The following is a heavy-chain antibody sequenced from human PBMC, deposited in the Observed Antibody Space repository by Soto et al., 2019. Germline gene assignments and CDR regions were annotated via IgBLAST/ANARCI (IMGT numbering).Heavy chain of an antibody. CDR3: AKRVSAGWEAGMGV. V-gene: IGHV3-23*04. J-gene: IGHJ6*01. Sequence: EMQVVESGGGLVQPGGSLRLSCAASGFAFSNFHMNWVLQAPGKGLQWVATIGGAGNDIHYADSVEGRFIVSRDNSKKTLPLQMAGLTDEDTAIYYCAKRVSAGWEAGMGVWGHGTTLTVSS. CDR2: IGGAGNDI. D-gene: IGHD6-19*01. CDR1: GFAFSNFH.